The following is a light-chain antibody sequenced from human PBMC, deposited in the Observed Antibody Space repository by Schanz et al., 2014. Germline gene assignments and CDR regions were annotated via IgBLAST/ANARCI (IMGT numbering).Light chain of an antibody. CDR2: EVN. CDR3: SSYSTSSTPWL. J-gene: IGLJ3*02. Sequence: QSALTQPRSVSGSPGQSVTISCTGTSSDVGGYNYVSWYQQHPGKAPKLMIYEVNKRPSGVPDRFSGSKSGNTASLTVSGLQAEDEADYYCSSYSTSSTPWLFGGGTKVTVL. CDR1: SSDVGGYNY. V-gene: IGLV2-8*01.